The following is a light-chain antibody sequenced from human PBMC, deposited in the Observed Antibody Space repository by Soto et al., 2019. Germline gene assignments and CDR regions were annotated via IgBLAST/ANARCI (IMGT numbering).Light chain of an antibody. J-gene: IGLJ2*01. Sequence: QPVLTQSPSASASLGASVKLTCTLSSGHSNYAIAWHQQQPEKGPRYLMNLSSDGSHIKGDGIPDRFSGSSSGAERYLTISSLQSEDEADCYCQTWGTGIQVFGGGTKLTVL. CDR3: QTWGTGIQV. V-gene: IGLV4-69*01. CDR1: SGHSNYA. CDR2: LSSDGSH.